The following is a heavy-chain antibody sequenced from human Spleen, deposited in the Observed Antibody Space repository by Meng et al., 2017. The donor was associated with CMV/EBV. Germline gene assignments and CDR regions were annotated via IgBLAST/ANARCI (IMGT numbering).Heavy chain of an antibody. CDR2: IYYRGSP. CDR3: ARHTLGRSIAAAGTIDY. D-gene: IGHD6-13*01. V-gene: IGHV4-39*01. Sequence: SISSSSYSWGWSRQPPGKGLEWIGSIYYRGSPYSNPSLKSRVTISVDTSKNQFSLKVSSVTAADTAVFYCARHTLGRSIAAAGTIDYWGQGTLVTVSS. J-gene: IGHJ4*02. CDR1: SISSSSYS.